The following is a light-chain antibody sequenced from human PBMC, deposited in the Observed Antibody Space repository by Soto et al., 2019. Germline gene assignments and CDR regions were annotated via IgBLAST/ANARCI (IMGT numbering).Light chain of an antibody. V-gene: IGLV1-36*01. CDR3: AACDDSLNGVV. CDR1: NSNIGNNE. J-gene: IGLJ3*02. Sequence: QSVFTQPPSVSGAPRQRVTISCSGSNSNIGNNEVNWYQQFPGKAPKLLIYYDDLRPSGVSARFSGSKSGASASLAISGLQSEDEAVYYCAACDDSLNGVVFGGGTKLTVL. CDR2: YDD.